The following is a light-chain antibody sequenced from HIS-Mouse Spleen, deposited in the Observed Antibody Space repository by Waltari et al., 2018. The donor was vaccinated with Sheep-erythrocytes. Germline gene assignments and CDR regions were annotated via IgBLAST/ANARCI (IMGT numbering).Light chain of an antibody. Sequence: SAPPQPRSVSGSPGQSVTISCTGTSSDVGGYNYVSWYKQHPGKAPKLMIYDVSKRPSGVPDRFSGSKSGNTASLTISGLQAEDEADYYCCSYAGSYNHVFATGTKVTVL. CDR2: DVS. J-gene: IGLJ1*01. CDR1: SSDVGGYNY. V-gene: IGLV2-11*01. CDR3: CSYAGSYNHV.